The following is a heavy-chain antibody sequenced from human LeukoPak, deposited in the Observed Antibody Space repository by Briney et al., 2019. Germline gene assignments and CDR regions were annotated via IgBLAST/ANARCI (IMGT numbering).Heavy chain of an antibody. Sequence: SETLSLTCAVYGGSFCGYYWSWIRQPPGKGLEWIGEINHSGSTSYNPSLKSRVTISVDTSKNQFSLKLSSVTAADTAVYYCARVSQGYSKTASHSYYYYYMDVWGKGTTVTVSS. CDR2: INHSGST. J-gene: IGHJ6*03. CDR3: ARVSQGYSKTASHSYYYYYMDV. D-gene: IGHD2-15*01. CDR1: GGSFCGYY. V-gene: IGHV4-34*01.